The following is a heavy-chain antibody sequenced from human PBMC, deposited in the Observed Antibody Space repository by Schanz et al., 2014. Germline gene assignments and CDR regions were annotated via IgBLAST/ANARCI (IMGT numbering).Heavy chain of an antibody. D-gene: IGHD2-2*01. CDR3: AKVAPAATYLDS. CDR1: GFTFSSYC. V-gene: IGHV3-21*05. Sequence: EVQLVESGGGLVKPGGSLRLSCAAPGFTFSSYCINWVRQAPEKGLEWVSYISSSSGTIYYADSVKGRFTISRDNAKNSLFLQMNSLSAEDTAVYYCAKVAPAATYLDSWGLGTLXTVSS. CDR2: ISSSSGTI. J-gene: IGHJ4*02.